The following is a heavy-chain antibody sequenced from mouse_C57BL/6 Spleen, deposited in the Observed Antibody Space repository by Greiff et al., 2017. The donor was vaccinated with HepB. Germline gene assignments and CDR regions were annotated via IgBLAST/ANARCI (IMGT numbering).Heavy chain of an antibody. CDR3: ARNPNYGVYAMDY. J-gene: IGHJ4*01. D-gene: IGHD1-2*01. V-gene: IGHV2-2*01. CDR2: IWSGGST. Sequence: VHLVESGPGLVQPSQSLSITCTVSGFSLTSYGVHWVRQSPGKGLEWLGVIWSGGSTDYNAAFISRLSISKDNSKSQVFFKMNSLQADDTAIYYCARNPNYGVYAMDYWGQGTSVTVSS. CDR1: GFSLTSYG.